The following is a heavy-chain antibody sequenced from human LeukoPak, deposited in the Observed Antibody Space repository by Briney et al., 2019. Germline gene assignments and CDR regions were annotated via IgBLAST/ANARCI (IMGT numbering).Heavy chain of an antibody. J-gene: IGHJ4*02. V-gene: IGHV3-53*01. CDR1: GFTVSTNY. Sequence: GSLRLSCAASGFTVSTNYMGWVRQAPGKGLEWVSVIYNVENGGKTFYTDSVKGRFTISRDNSKNTLYLQMNSLRAEDTAVYYCAREFGYCSTTSCPLGFWGQGTPVTVSS. CDR2: IYNVENGGKT. CDR3: AREFGYCSTTSCPLGF. D-gene: IGHD2-2*03.